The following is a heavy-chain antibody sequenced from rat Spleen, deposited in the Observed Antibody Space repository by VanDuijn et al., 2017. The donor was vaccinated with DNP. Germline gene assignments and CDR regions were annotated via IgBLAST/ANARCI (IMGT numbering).Heavy chain of an antibody. CDR2: IGPCGGTT. CDR3: AKNPGITRGYAMDA. CDR1: GFSLTNYG. V-gene: IGHV5-19*01. J-gene: IGHJ4*01. D-gene: IGHD1-4*01. Sequence: VQLKESGPGMVQPSQTLSLPCTGSGFSLTNYGVSWVRQPPGKGLEWVGSIGPCGGTTFYRDSVKGRFTVSRDNAKSTLYLQMNSLRSEDTATYYCAKNPGITRGYAMDAWGQGTSVTVSS.